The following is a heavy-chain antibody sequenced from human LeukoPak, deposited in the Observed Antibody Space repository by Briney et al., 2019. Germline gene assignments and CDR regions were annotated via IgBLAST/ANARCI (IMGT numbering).Heavy chain of an antibody. CDR2: ISAYNGNT. Sequence: ASVKVSCKASGYTFTSYVISWVRQAPGQGLEWMGWISAYNGNTNYAQKLQGRVTMTTDTSTSTAYMELRSLRSDDTAVYYCARASSSWSSNWFDPWGQGTLVTVSS. V-gene: IGHV1-18*01. CDR1: GYTFTSYV. J-gene: IGHJ5*02. D-gene: IGHD6-13*01. CDR3: ARASSSWSSNWFDP.